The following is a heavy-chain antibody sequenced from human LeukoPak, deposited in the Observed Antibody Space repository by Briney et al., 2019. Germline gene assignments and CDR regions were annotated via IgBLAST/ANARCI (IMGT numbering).Heavy chain of an antibody. D-gene: IGHD3-3*01. CDR1: GGSISSSSYY. J-gene: IGHJ4*02. CDR3: ARHPYYDFWSGYYTGYYFDY. V-gene: IGHV4-39*01. Sequence: KPSETLSLTCTVSGGSISSSSYYWGWIRQPPGKGLEWIGSIYYSGSTYYNPSLKSRATISVDTSKNQFSLKLSSVTAADTAVYYCARHPYYDFWSGYYTGYYFDYWSQGTLVTVSS. CDR2: IYYSGST.